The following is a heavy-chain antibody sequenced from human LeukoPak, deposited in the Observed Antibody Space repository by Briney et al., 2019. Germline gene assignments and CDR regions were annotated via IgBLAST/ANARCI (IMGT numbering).Heavy chain of an antibody. CDR3: ARPQVGQGGSGYLYYYYYMDV. Sequence: ASVKVSCKASGYTFTSYGISWVRQAPGQGLEWMGWISAYNGNTNYAQKLQGRVTMTTDTSTSTAYMELRSLRSDDTAVYYCARPQVGQGGSGYLYYYYYMDVWGKGTTVTVSS. D-gene: IGHD5-12*01. CDR2: ISAYNGNT. CDR1: GYTFTSYG. V-gene: IGHV1-18*01. J-gene: IGHJ6*03.